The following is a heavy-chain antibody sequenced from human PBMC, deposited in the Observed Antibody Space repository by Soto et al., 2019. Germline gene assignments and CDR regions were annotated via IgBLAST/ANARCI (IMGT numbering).Heavy chain of an antibody. CDR2: IWYDGSNK. J-gene: IGHJ6*02. V-gene: IGHV3-33*01. CDR3: AREYDFWSGYPLGMDV. D-gene: IGHD3-3*01. CDR1: GFTFSSYG. Sequence: PGGSLRLSCAASGFTFSSYGMHWARQAPGKGLEWVAVIWYDGSNKYYADSVKGRFTISRDNSKNTLYLQMNSLRAEDTAVYYCAREYDFWSGYPLGMDVWAKGPRSPSP.